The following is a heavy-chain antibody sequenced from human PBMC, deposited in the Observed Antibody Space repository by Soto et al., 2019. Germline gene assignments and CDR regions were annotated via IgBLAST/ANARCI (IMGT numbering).Heavy chain of an antibody. D-gene: IGHD1-26*01. CDR1: GFTFSSYS. J-gene: IGHJ5*02. Sequence: EVQLVESGGGLVQPGGSLRLSCAASGFTFSSYSMNWVRQAPGKGLEWVSYISSSSSTIYYADSVKGRFTISRDNAKNPLYLQMNSLRDEDTAVYYCASEGGSLNWFDPWGQGTLFTVSS. CDR3: ASEGGSLNWFDP. CDR2: ISSSSSTI. V-gene: IGHV3-48*02.